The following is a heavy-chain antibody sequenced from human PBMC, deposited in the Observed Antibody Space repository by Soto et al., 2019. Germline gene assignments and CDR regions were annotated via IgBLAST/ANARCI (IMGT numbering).Heavy chain of an antibody. CDR3: ARNKVREQLGGNYYYALDV. Sequence: QVQLVQSGAEVLKPGSSVKVSCKASGDTFDTFAISWVRQAPGHGLEWMGGIIPIFRTPDYEQKFQGRVTITADVSTSTAYRELSSLRSEDTAVYYCARNKVREQLGGNYYYALDVWGQGTTVTVSS. CDR1: GDTFDTFA. CDR2: IIPIFRTP. J-gene: IGHJ6*02. D-gene: IGHD1-1*01. V-gene: IGHV1-69*12.